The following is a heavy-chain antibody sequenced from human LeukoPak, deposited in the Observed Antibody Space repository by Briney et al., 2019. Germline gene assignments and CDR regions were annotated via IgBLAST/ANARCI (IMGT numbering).Heavy chain of an antibody. V-gene: IGHV4-34*01. CDR1: GGSFSGYY. CDR3: ARRITMVRGARYGMDV. Sequence: PSETLSLTCAVYGGSFSGYYWSWIRQPPGKGLEWIGEINHSGSTNYNPSLKSRVTISVDTSKNQFSLKLSSVTAADTAVYYCARRITMVRGARYGMDVWGQGTTVTVSS. J-gene: IGHJ6*02. CDR2: INHSGST. D-gene: IGHD3-10*01.